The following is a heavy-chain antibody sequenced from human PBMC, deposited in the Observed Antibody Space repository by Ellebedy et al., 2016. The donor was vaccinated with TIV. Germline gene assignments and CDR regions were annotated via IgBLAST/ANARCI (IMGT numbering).Heavy chain of an antibody. D-gene: IGHD2-15*01. V-gene: IGHV1-69*13. Sequence: SVKVSXKASGGTFSSYAISWVRQAPGQGLEWMGGIIPIFGTANYAQKFQGRVTITADESTSTAYMELRSLRSDDTAVYYCATGYCSGGSCYSDFDYWGQGTLVTVSS. CDR3: ATGYCSGGSCYSDFDY. J-gene: IGHJ4*02. CDR2: IIPIFGTA. CDR1: GGTFSSYA.